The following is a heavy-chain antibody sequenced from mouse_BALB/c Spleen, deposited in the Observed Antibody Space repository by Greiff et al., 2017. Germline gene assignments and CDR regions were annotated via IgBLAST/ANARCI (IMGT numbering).Heavy chain of an antibody. J-gene: IGHJ2*01. D-gene: IGHD4-1*02. Sequence: EVQLVESGGGLVKPGGSLKLSCAASGFAFSSYDMSWVRQTPEKRLEWVAYISSGGGSTYYPDTVKGRFTISRDNAKNTLYLQMSSLKSEDTAMYYCARHPTGYYFDYWGQGTTLTVSS. CDR3: ARHPTGYYFDY. CDR1: GFAFSSYD. V-gene: IGHV5-12-1*01. CDR2: ISSGGGST.